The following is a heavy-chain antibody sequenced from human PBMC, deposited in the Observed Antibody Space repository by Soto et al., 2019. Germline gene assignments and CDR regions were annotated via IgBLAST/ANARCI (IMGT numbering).Heavy chain of an antibody. D-gene: IGHD3-10*01. V-gene: IGHV3-23*01. CDR3: VRDYYHVSGSSFDIPLDY. CDR1: GFTFNNYA. Sequence: GGSLRLSCAASGFTFNNYAMTWVRQAPGKGLEWVSTVIQSGSATFYADSVRGRFTISRDNSKNTLYLQLNSLRAEDTAVYHCVRDYYHVSGSSFDIPLDYWGQGTLVTVSS. CDR2: VIQSGSAT. J-gene: IGHJ4*02.